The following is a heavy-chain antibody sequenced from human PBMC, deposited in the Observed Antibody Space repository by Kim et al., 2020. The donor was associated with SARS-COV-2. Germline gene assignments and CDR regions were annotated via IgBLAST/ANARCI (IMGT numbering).Heavy chain of an antibody. CDR2: ISYDGSNK. Sequence: GGSLRLSCAASGFTFSSYGMHWVRQAPGKGLEWVAVISYDGSNKYYADSVKGRFTISRDNSKNTLYLQMNSLRAEDTAVYYCAKDPGDYWYFDLWGRGTLVTVSS. CDR3: AKDPGDYWYFDL. J-gene: IGHJ2*01. D-gene: IGHD3-16*01. V-gene: IGHV3-30*18. CDR1: GFTFSSYG.